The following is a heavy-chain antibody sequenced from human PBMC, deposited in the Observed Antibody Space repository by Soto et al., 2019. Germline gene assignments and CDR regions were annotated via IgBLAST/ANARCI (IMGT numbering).Heavy chain of an antibody. CDR1: GFTFSDHA. V-gene: IGHV3-33*01. CDR2: IWNDGIKK. J-gene: IGHJ6*02. CDR3: ARDPERGITRRGGVYGMDV. Sequence: QVHLVESGGGVVQPGTSLRLSCAASGFTFSDHAMYWVRQAPGKGLEWVAVIWNDGIKKFYAESVKGRLTISRDNFMNTMYPQINLLRAQDRGVYYRARDPERGITRRGGVYGMDVSGQVVTVTVSS. D-gene: IGHD3-16*01.